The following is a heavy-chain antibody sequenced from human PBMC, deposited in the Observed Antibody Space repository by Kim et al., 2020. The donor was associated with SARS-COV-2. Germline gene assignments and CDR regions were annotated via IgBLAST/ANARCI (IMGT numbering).Heavy chain of an antibody. V-gene: IGHV3-7*01. CDR2: SET. CDR3: ARARVGDY. J-gene: IGHJ4*02. D-gene: IGHD3-10*01. Sequence: SETYYVHSVPALFTISRYNAKNSLYLQLNTLRAEDTAVYSCARARVGDYWGQGTLVTVSS.